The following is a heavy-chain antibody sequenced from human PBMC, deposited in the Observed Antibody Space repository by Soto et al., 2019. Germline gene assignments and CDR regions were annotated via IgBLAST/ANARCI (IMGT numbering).Heavy chain of an antibody. D-gene: IGHD6-13*01. CDR1: GSSFSAYY. CDR3: ARSAAAGTWFDP. V-gene: IGHV4-34*01. Sequence: SSETLSLTCGVSGSSFSAYYWTWIRQPPGKGLEWIGEINHSGSTSYNPSLKSRVTISLDTSKNQFSLKLSSVTAADTAVYYCARSAAAGTWFDPWGQGTLVTVSS. CDR2: INHSGST. J-gene: IGHJ5*02.